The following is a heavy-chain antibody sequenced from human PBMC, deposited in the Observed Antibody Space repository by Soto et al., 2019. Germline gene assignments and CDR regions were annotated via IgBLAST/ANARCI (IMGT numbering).Heavy chain of an antibody. CDR3: AKIDLDWLLLSDY. J-gene: IGHJ4*02. CDR1: GFTFSSYG. Sequence: PGGSLRLSGAASGFTFSSYGMHWVRQAPGKGLEWVAVISYDASNKYYADSVKGRSTISRDNSKNTLYLQMNSLRAEDTAVYYCAKIDLDWLLLSDYWGQGTMVTFSS. CDR2: ISYDASNK. D-gene: IGHD3-9*01. V-gene: IGHV3-30*18.